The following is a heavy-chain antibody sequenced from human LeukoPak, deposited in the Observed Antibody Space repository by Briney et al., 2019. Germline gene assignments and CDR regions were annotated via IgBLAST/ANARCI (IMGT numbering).Heavy chain of an antibody. J-gene: IGHJ3*02. Sequence: GGSLRLSCAASGFTFSNAWMSWVRQAPGKGLEWVGQIKTKTDGGTTESAATVKGRFTISRDDSKNTLYLQMNSLKTEDTAVYYCANAGYSSSWYGGFDIWGQGTMVTVSS. CDR2: IKTKTDGGTT. CDR3: ANAGYSSSWYGGFDI. V-gene: IGHV3-15*01. CDR1: GFTFSNAW. D-gene: IGHD6-13*01.